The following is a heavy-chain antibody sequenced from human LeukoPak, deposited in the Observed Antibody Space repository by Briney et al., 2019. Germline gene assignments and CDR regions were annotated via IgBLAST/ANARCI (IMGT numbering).Heavy chain of an antibody. CDR2: ISGSSSTI. Sequence: GGSLRLSCAASGFIFSSYTMNWVRQAPGKGLEWVSYISGSSSTIYYADSVKGRFTISRDNAKNSLYLQMHSLRAEDTAVYYRARDTVPDVGFDIWGQGTMVTVSS. D-gene: IGHD2-2*01. J-gene: IGHJ3*02. CDR3: ARDTVPDVGFDI. V-gene: IGHV3-48*01. CDR1: GFIFSSYT.